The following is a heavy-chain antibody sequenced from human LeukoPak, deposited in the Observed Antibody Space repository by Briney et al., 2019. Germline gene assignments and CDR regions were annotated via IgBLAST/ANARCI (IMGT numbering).Heavy chain of an antibody. CDR1: GYSFTSYW. CDR3: ARRGGYEFEY. V-gene: IGHV5-51*01. Sequence: GESLKTSCKGSGYSFTSYWIGWVRQRPGKGLEWMGIIYPGDSDTRYSPSCEGQVTISPDKSISTAYLQWSSLKASDTEMYYCARRGGYEFEYWGQGTLVTVSS. D-gene: IGHD3-16*01. J-gene: IGHJ4*02. CDR2: IYPGDSDT.